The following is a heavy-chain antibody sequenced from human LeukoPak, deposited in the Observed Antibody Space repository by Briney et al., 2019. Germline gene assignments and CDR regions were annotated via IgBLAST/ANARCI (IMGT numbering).Heavy chain of an antibody. J-gene: IGHJ6*03. CDR2: ISAYNGNT. CDR3: AREYSSSWYYYYYYMDV. V-gene: IGHV1-18*01. CDR1: GYTFTSYG. Sequence: VASVKVSCKAPGYTFTSYGISWVRQAPGQGLEWMGWISAYNGNTNYAQKLQGRVTMTTDTSTSTAYMEPRSLRSDDTAVYYCAREYSSSWYYYYYYMDVWGKGTTVTVSS. D-gene: IGHD6-13*01.